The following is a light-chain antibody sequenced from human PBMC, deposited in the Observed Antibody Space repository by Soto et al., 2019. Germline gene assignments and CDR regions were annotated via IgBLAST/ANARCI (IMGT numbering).Light chain of an antibody. V-gene: IGLV2-11*01. CDR3: CSYAGSYV. J-gene: IGLJ1*01. CDR2: DVS. Sequence: ALTQPRSVSGSPGQSVTISCTGTSSDVGGYKYVSWYQQHPGKAPKLMIYDVSKRPSGVPDRFSGSKSGNTASLTISGLQAEDEADYYCCSYAGSYVFGTGTKVTVL. CDR1: SSDVGGYKY.